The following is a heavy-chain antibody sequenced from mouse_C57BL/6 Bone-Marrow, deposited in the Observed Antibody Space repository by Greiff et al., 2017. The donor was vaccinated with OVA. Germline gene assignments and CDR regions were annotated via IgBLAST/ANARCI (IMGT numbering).Heavy chain of an antibody. D-gene: IGHD4-1*01. CDR3: ARQDNWDY. J-gene: IGHJ2*01. CDR1: GFTFSSYG. CDR2: ISSGGSYT. Sequence: DVMLVESGGDLVKPGGSLKLSCAASGFTFSSYGMSWVRQTPDKRLEWVATISSGGSYTYYPDSVKGRFTISRDNAKNTLYLQMSSLKSEDTAMYYCARQDNWDYWGQGTTLTVSS. V-gene: IGHV5-6*02.